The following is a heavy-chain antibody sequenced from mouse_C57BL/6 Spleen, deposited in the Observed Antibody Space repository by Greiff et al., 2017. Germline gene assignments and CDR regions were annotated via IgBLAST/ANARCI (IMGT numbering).Heavy chain of an antibody. D-gene: IGHD2-4*01. CDR1: GFTFSNYW. J-gene: IGHJ3*01. V-gene: IGHV6-3*01. Sequence: EVKVEESGGGLVQPGGSMKLSCVASGFTFSNYWMNWVRQSPEKGLEWVAQIRLKSDNYATPYAESVKGRFTISRDDSKSSVYLQMNNLRAEDTGIYYCPIYYDYDWFAYWGQGTLVTVSA. CDR2: IRLKSDNYAT. CDR3: PIYYDYDWFAY.